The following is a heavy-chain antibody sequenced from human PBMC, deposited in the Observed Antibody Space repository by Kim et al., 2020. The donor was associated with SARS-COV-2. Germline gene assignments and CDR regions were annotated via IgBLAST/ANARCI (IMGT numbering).Heavy chain of an antibody. CDR1: GGSFSGYY. Sequence: SETLSLTCAVYGGSFSGYYWSWIRQPPGKGLEWIGEINHSGSTNYNPSLKSRVTISVDTSKNQFSLKLSSVTAADTAVYYCARGYRLFVNTMIGGKWFDPWGQGTLVTVSS. CDR3: ARGYRLFVNTMIGGKWFDP. J-gene: IGHJ5*02. V-gene: IGHV4-34*01. D-gene: IGHD3-22*01. CDR2: INHSGST.